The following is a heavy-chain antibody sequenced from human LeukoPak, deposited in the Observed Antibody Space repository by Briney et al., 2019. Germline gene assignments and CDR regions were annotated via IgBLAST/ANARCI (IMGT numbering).Heavy chain of an antibody. V-gene: IGHV3-48*02. CDR1: GFTFSSYS. CDR2: ISSISSII. CDR3: ARGGAYYESSGSIPFDY. J-gene: IGHJ4*02. D-gene: IGHD3-22*01. Sequence: GGSLRLSCAASGFTFSSYSMHWVRQAPGKGLEWVSYISSISSIIYYADSVKGRFTISRDNAKNSLYLQMNSLRDEDTAVYYCARGGAYYESSGSIPFDYWGQGTLVTVSS.